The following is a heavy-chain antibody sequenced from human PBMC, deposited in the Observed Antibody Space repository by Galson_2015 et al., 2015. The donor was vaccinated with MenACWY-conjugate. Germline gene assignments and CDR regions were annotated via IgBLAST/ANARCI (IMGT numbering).Heavy chain of an antibody. CDR1: GFTFSSYA. CDR2: ISGSGGST. V-gene: IGHV3-23*01. D-gene: IGHD4/OR15-4a*01. CDR3: AKSGPLTWDYYYYGMDV. Sequence: SLRLSCAASGFTFSSYAMGWVRQAPGKGLEWVSAISGSGGSTYYADSVKGRFTISRDNSKNTLYLQMNSLRAEDTAVYYCAKSGPLTWDYYYYGMDVWGQGTTVTVSS. J-gene: IGHJ6*02.